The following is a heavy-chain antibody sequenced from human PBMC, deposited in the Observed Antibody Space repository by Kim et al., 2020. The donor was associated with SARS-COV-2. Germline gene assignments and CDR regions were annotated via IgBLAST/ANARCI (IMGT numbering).Heavy chain of an antibody. CDR2: ISWNSGSI. D-gene: IGHD3-10*01. CDR3: AKGPLVRGGYYYGSGSYYKEGDYYFDY. J-gene: IGHJ4*02. CDR1: GFTFDDYA. Sequence: GGSLRLSCAASGFTFDDYAMHWVRQAPGKGLEWVSGISWNSGSIGYADSVKGRFTISRDNAKNSLYLQMNSLRAEDTALYYCAKGPLVRGGYYYGSGSYYKEGDYYFDYWGQGTLVTVSS. V-gene: IGHV3-9*01.